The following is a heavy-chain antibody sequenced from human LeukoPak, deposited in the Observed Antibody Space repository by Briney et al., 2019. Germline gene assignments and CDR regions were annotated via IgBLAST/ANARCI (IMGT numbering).Heavy chain of an antibody. CDR1: GFTFNTSA. D-gene: IGHD6-13*01. CDR2: ISGSGRST. CDR3: AKDVRVAAAADFDY. V-gene: IGHV3-23*01. J-gene: IGHJ4*02. Sequence: GGSLRLSCAGSGFTFNTSAMSWVRQAPGKGLEWVSAISGSGRSTYYTDSVRGRFTISRDNSKNTLYLQMNSLRAEDTAVYYCAKDVRVAAAADFDYWGQGTLVTVSS.